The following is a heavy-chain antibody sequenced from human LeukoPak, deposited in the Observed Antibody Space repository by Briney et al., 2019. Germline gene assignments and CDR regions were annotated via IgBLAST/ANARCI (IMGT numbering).Heavy chain of an antibody. CDR1: GGSITSYY. J-gene: IGHJ4*02. D-gene: IGHD4/OR15-4a*01. CDR2: ISHSGST. V-gene: IGHV4-59*08. Sequence: SETLSLTCTASGGSITSYYWSWIRQSPGKGLEWIGCISHSGSTNYNPSLKSRLTISLDTSKNHFSLNLDSVTAADTAVYYCATGAVAPKYWGQGTLVSVSS. CDR3: ATGAVAPKY.